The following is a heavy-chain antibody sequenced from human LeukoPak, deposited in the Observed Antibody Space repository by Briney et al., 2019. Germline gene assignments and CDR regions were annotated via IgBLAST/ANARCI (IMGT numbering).Heavy chain of an antibody. J-gene: IGHJ5*02. D-gene: IGHD6-19*01. CDR2: INHSGTT. V-gene: IGHV4-34*01. Sequence: SETLSLTCAVYGGSFSDYYWSWIRQPPGKGQDWIGEINHSGTTNYNPSLKSRVTMSVDTSNNQFSLKLSSVTAADTAVFYCATSAWVAGPWLDPWGQGTLVTVSS. CDR3: ATSAWVAGPWLDP. CDR1: GGSFSDYY.